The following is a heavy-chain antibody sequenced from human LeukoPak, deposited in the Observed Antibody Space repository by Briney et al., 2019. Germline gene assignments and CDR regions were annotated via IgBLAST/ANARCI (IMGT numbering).Heavy chain of an antibody. CDR1: GSTFSSYW. V-gene: IGHV3-7*01. CDR2: IKQDGSEK. Sequence: GGSLRLSCAASGSTFSSYWMSWVRQAPGKGLEWVANIKQDGSEKYYVDSVKGRFTISRDNAKNSLYLQMNSLRAEDTAVYYCARDDFDWLFLDYWGQGTLVTVSS. D-gene: IGHD3-9*01. CDR3: ARDDFDWLFLDY. J-gene: IGHJ4*02.